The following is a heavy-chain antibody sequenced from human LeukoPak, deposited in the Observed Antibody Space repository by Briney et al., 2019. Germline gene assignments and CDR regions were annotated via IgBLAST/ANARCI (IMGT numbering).Heavy chain of an antibody. D-gene: IGHD6-19*01. Sequence: GESLKISCKGSGYSFTSYWIGWVRQMPGKGLEWMGIIYPGDSDTRYSPSFQGQVTISADKSISTAYLRWSSLKASDTAMYYCARHKAAIAVAGTGDWFDPWGQGTLVTVSS. V-gene: IGHV5-51*01. CDR2: IYPGDSDT. CDR1: GYSFTSYW. J-gene: IGHJ5*02. CDR3: ARHKAAIAVAGTGDWFDP.